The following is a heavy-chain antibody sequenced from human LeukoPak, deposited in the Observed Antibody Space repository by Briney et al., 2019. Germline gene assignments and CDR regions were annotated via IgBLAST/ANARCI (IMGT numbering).Heavy chain of an antibody. J-gene: IGHJ6*02. D-gene: IGHD3-16*01. V-gene: IGHV3-30-3*01. CDR1: GFTFSNFA. Sequence: GRSLRLSCAASGFTFSNFAMHWVRQAPGEGLEWVAVISYDGDNEYYADSVKGQFTISRDNSKDRLYLQMNSLRPEDTAVYYCARVRGGRSWYYYGMDVWGRGTTVTVSS. CDR3: ARVRGGRSWYYYGMDV. CDR2: ISYDGDNE.